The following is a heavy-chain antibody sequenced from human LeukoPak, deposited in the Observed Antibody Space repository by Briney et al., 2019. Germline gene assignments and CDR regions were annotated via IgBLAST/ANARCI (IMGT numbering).Heavy chain of an antibody. D-gene: IGHD2-21*02. CDR1: GFSVSNNY. CDR3: AKGAPVVVTAIYHLYYFDY. J-gene: IGHJ4*02. CDR2: IYGDGRT. Sequence: GGSLRLSCVVSGFSVSNNYIIWVRQAPGNGLERVSVIYGDGRTSHSASVRGRFTISRDNSKNTLYLQMNSLRAEDTAVYYCAKGAPVVVTAIYHLYYFDYWGQGTLVTVSS. V-gene: IGHV3-53*01.